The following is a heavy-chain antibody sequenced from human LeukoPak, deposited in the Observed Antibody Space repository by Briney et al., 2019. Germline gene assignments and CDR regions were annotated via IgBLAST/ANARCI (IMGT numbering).Heavy chain of an antibody. D-gene: IGHD3-22*01. V-gene: IGHV4-39*07. CDR2: IYYSGST. J-gene: IGHJ4*02. CDR1: GGSISSSSYY. Sequence: PSETLSLTCTASGGSISSSSYYWGWIRQPPGKGLEWIGSIYYSGSTYYNPSLKSRVTISVDTSKNQFSLKLSSVTAADTAVYYCARDLRDSNGYYYYFDDWGQGTLVTVSS. CDR3: ARDLRDSNGYYYYFDD.